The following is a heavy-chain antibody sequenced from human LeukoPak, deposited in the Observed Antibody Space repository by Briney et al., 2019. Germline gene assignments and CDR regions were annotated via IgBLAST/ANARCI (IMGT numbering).Heavy chain of an antibody. CDR3: ARTLRLGTPRAFDI. D-gene: IGHD1-14*01. CDR2: IHEDGSDK. Sequence: TGGSLRLSCAASGLTFTNAWMSWIRQAPGKGLEWVANIHEDGSDKYYVDSVKGRFTISRDNAKNSLYLQMNSLRAEDTALYYCARTLRLGTPRAFDIWGRGTMVTVSS. J-gene: IGHJ3*02. CDR1: GLTFTNAW. V-gene: IGHV3-7*05.